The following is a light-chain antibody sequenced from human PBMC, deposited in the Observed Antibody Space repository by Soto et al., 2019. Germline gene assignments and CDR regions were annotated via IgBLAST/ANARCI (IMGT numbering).Light chain of an antibody. CDR2: NVS. CDR1: SSDVGGYNY. CDR3: TSYTNRYTYV. J-gene: IGLJ1*01. Sequence: QSALTQPASVSGFPGQSITISCAGTSSDVGGYNYVAWYQQHPGKAPKLLIYNVSNRPSGVSNRFSGSKSGNTASLTISGLQAEDEADYYCTSYTNRYTYVFGTGTKVTVL. V-gene: IGLV2-14*01.